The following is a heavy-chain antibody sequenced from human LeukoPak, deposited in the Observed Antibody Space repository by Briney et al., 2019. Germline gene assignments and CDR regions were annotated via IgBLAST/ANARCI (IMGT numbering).Heavy chain of an antibody. Sequence: PGGSLRLSCTASGFKFSSYYRSWVRQTPGKGLLWVSLITSDGRTTTYADSVKGRFTISRDNAKNTLYLQLNNLGAEDTALYYCTRDNSGSIDYWGQGALVTVSS. CDR1: GFKFSSYY. CDR2: ITSDGRTT. V-gene: IGHV3-74*01. CDR3: TRDNSGSIDY. J-gene: IGHJ4*02. D-gene: IGHD2-21*01.